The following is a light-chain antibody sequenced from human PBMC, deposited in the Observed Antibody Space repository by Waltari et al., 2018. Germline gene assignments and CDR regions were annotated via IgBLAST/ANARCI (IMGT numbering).Light chain of an antibody. J-gene: IGKJ4*01. V-gene: IGKV3-15*01. CDR3: QQYYSTPPT. CDR1: QSVSGN. CDR2: GAS. Sequence: IVMTQSPATLSVSPGERVTLSCRASQSVSGNLAWYQQKPGQAPRRLMYGASTRAAGVPTRFSGSGSGTEFTVTISSLQSEDFAVYYCQQYYSTPPTFGGGTKVEIK.